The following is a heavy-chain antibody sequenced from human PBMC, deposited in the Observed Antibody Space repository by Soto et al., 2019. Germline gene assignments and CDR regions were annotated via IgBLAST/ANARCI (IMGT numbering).Heavy chain of an antibody. D-gene: IGHD3-10*01. J-gene: IGHJ3*01. CDR3: ARRYGSAFDF. V-gene: IGHV4-59*01. CDR1: GGSISSYY. CDR2: IYYSGST. Sequence: QVQLQESGPGLVKPSETLSLTCTVSGGSISSYYWSWIRQPPGKGLEWIGYIYYSGSTNYNPSLKSPVTISVNTSKNQFSLKLTSVTAADTAVYYCARRYGSAFDFWGQGTMVTVSS.